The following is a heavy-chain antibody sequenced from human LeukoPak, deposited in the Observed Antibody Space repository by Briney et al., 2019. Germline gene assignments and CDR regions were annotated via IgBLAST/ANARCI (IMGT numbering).Heavy chain of an antibody. D-gene: IGHD2-15*01. CDR2: IYYSGST. Sequence: SETLSLTCTVSGGSISSCYWSWIRQPPGKGLEWIGYIYYSGSTDYNPSLRSRVTISVDTSKNQFSLKLSSVTAADTAIYYCARAVIVVAAATQRNWFDPWGQGTLVTVSS. CDR1: GGSISSCY. CDR3: ARAVIVVAAATQRNWFDP. V-gene: IGHV4-59*12. J-gene: IGHJ5*02.